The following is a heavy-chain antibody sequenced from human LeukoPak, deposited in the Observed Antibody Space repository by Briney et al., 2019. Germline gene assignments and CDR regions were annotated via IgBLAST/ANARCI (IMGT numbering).Heavy chain of an antibody. V-gene: IGHV3-13*01. CDR3: AKDRGIAARTPTVYFDY. CDR1: GFTFSSHD. CDR2: IDIAGDT. Sequence: GGSLRLSCAASGFTFSSHDMHWVRQVTGKGLEWVSGIDIAGDTYYPGSVKGRFTISRENAKNSLYLQMNSLRAGDTAVYYCAKDRGIAARTPTVYFDYWGQGTLVTVSS. J-gene: IGHJ4*02. D-gene: IGHD6-6*01.